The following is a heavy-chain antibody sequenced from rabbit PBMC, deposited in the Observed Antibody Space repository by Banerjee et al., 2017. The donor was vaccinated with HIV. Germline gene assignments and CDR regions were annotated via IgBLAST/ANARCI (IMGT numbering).Heavy chain of an antibody. J-gene: IGHJ4*01. D-gene: IGHD8-1*01. V-gene: IGHV1S40*01. CDR1: GFDLSSYYY. Sequence: QSLEESGGDLVKPGASLTLTCKASGFDLSSYYYMCWVRQAPGKGLELIACIYTGDGDTYYASWAKGRFTISKTSSTTVTLQMTSLTVADTATYFCARFGTAGSNYDMFNLWGPGTLVTVS. CDR2: IYTGDGDT. CDR3: ARFGTAGSNYDMFNL.